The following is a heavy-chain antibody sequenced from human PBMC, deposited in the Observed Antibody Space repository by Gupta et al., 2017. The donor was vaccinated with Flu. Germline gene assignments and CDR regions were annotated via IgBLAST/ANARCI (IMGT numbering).Heavy chain of an antibody. CDR1: GYTFTGYY. CDR2: INPNSGGT. J-gene: IGHJ5*02. V-gene: IGHV1-2*02. Sequence: QVQLVQSGAEVKKPGASVQVSCKASGYTFTGYYIHWVRQAPGQGLEWVGWINPNSGGTKYAQKFQGRVTMTRDTSISTAYMELNSLESDDTAVYHCARARHYSNYAGWFDTWGQGTLVTVSS. D-gene: IGHD2-2*01. CDR3: ARARHYSNYAGWFDT.